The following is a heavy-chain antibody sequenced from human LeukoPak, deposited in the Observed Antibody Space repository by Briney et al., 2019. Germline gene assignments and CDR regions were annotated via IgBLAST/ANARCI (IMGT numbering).Heavy chain of an antibody. CDR2: IYSSGST. J-gene: IGHJ5*02. CDR1: GGSISSSSYY. V-gene: IGHV4-39*01. Sequence: SETLSLTCTVSGGSISSSSYYWGWIRQPPGKGLEWIGSIYSSGSTYYNPSLKSRVTISVDTSKNQFSLKLSSVTAADTAVYYCARHSVGFGELPPWFDPWGQGTLVTVSS. CDR3: ARHSVGFGELPPWFDP. D-gene: IGHD3-10*01.